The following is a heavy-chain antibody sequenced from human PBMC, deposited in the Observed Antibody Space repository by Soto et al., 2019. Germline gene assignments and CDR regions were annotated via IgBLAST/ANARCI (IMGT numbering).Heavy chain of an antibody. D-gene: IGHD3-10*01. CDR2: ITGSGDST. CDR3: VRSGDYRSGSYWYFFDY. CDR1: GFTFSSYA. J-gene: IGHJ4*02. V-gene: IGHV3-23*01. Sequence: GGSLRLSCAASGFTFSSYAMNWVRQAPGKGLEWVSVITGSGDSTYYADSVKGRFTISRDNAKNSLFLQLNSLRAEDTALYFCVRSGDYRSGSYWYFFDYWGQGALVTVSS.